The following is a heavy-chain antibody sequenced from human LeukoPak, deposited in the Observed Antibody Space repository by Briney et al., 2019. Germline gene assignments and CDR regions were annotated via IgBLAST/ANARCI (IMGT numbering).Heavy chain of an antibody. V-gene: IGHV3-7*01. Sequence: SGGSLRLSCTTSGFTFNKYWMTCVRQAPGRRPEWVANMKEDGREQFYADSVKGRFTISRDNAKSSLYLQMNSLRAEDTAVYYCARDGASFDYWGQGTLVTVSS. CDR2: MKEDGREQ. CDR3: ARDGASFDY. J-gene: IGHJ4*02. CDR1: GFTFNKYW.